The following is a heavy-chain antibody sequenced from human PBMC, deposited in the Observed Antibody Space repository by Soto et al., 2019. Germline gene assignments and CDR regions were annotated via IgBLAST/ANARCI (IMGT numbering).Heavy chain of an antibody. V-gene: IGHV4-34*01. D-gene: IGHD3-16*01. J-gene: IGHJ4*02. CDR1: GGSFSGYH. CDR3: ARASLPFGYRPLDY. Sequence: SETLSLTCAVYGGSFSGYHWSWIRQPPGKGLEWIGEINHSGSTNYNPSLKSRVTISVDTSKNQFSLKLSSVTAADTAVYYCARASLPFGYRPLDYWGQGTLVTVS. CDR2: INHSGST.